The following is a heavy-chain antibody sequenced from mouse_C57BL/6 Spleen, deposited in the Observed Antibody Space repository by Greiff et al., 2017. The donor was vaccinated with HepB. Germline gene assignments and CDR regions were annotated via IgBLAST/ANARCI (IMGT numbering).Heavy chain of an antibody. J-gene: IGHJ2*01. Sequence: EVQLQQSGPELVKPGASVKISCKASGYTFTDYYMNWVKQSHGKSLEWIGDINPNNGGTSYNQKFKGKATLTVDKSSSTAYMELRSLTSEDSAVYYCARVGSSYGYYFDYWGQGTTLTVSS. D-gene: IGHD1-1*01. CDR1: GYTFTDYY. CDR3: ARVGSSYGYYFDY. V-gene: IGHV1-26*01. CDR2: INPNNGGT.